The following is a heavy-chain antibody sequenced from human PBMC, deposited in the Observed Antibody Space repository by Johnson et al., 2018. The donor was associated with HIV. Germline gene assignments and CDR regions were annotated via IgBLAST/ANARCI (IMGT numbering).Heavy chain of an antibody. CDR1: GFNFTGFG. D-gene: IGHD7-27*01. Sequence: QVQLVESGGGLVQPGGSLRLSCAPSGFNFTGFGMHWVRQAPRKGLAWVAFLRYDGTNKIYPDSVQARHTISRDNSKNTLYLQMNSLRAEDTAVYYCARDLTNWGVGDAFDIWGQGTMVTVSS. CDR2: LRYDGTNK. CDR3: ARDLTNWGVGDAFDI. J-gene: IGHJ3*02. V-gene: IGHV3-30*02.